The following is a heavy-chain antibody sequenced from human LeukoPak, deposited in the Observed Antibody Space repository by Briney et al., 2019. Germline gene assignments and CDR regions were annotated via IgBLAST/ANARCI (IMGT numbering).Heavy chain of an antibody. CDR3: ARLGFVVPAVIFDY. CDR2: IYIGGST. D-gene: IGHD2-2*02. CDR1: GFTVSSNY. V-gene: IGHV3-53*01. J-gene: IGHJ4*02. Sequence: GGSLRLSCAASGFTVSSNYMSWVRQAPGKGLEWVSVIYIGGSTYYADSVKGRSTISRDISKNTLYLQMNSLRAEDTAMYYCARLGFVVPAVIFDYWGQGTLVTVSS.